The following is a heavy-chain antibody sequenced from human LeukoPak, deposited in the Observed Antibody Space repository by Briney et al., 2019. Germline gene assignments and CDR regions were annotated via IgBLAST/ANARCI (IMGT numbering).Heavy chain of an antibody. CDR2: MNPNTGNA. J-gene: IGHJ4*02. D-gene: IGHD3-9*01. CDR3: ARRPSKYYDILTGYYRSEFDY. CDR1: GYTFTSYD. V-gene: IGHV1-8*01. Sequence: ASVKVSCKASGYTFTSYDINWVRQATGQGLEWMGWMNPNTGNAGYAQKFQGRVTMTRNTSISTAYMELSSLRSEDTAVYYCARRPSKYYDILTGYYRSEFDYWGQGTLVTVSS.